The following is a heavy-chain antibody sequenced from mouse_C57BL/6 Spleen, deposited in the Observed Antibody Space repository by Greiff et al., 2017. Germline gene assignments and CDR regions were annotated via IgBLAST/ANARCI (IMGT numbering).Heavy chain of an antibody. J-gene: IGHJ2*01. Sequence: VQLQESGAELVRPGASVTLSCKASGYTFTDYEMHWVKQTPVHGLEWIGAIDPETGGTAYNQKFKGKAILTADKSSSTAYMELRSLTSEDSAVYYCTVITASYFDYWGQGTTLTVSS. D-gene: IGHD1-1*01. CDR1: GYTFTDYE. V-gene: IGHV1-15*01. CDR3: TVITASYFDY. CDR2: IDPETGGT.